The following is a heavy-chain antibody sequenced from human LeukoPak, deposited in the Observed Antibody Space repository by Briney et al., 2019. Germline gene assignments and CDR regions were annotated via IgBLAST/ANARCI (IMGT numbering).Heavy chain of an antibody. J-gene: IGHJ6*02. V-gene: IGHV4-61*08. CDR3: ARDGARLTGTSGMDV. CDR2: IHYIGHT. CDR1: GASISSGGYS. D-gene: IGHD4-17*01. Sequence: TSETLSLTCVVSGASISSGGYSWSWIRQPPGKGLEWIGFIHYIGHTDQNPSLRNRATISLDTSKNQFSLRLSSVTAADTVVYYCARDGARLTGTSGMDVWGHGTTVTVSS.